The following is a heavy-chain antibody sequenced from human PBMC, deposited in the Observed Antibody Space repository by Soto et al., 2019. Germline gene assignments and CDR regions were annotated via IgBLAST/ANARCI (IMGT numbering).Heavy chain of an antibody. J-gene: IGHJ4*02. D-gene: IGHD4-17*01. CDR1: GLTSGNAW. Sequence: PVGTRRFPWAASGLTSGNAWRSWVRQPPGRGRKWVGRIKSKTDGGTTDYAAPVKGRFTISRDDSKNTLYLQMNSLKTEDTAVYYCTTAEASEYYSDYGAFDYWGQGTLVTVSS. CDR3: TTAEASEYYSDYGAFDY. V-gene: IGHV3-15*01. CDR2: IKSKTDGGTT.